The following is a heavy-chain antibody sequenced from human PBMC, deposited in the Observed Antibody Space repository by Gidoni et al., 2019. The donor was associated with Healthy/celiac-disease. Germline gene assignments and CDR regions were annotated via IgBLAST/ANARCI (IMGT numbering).Heavy chain of an antibody. CDR2: IWYDGSNK. D-gene: IGHD6-19*01. CDR3: ARIAVAGQGRRTYYYYYGMDV. Sequence: QVQLVESGGGVVQPGRSLRLSCAASGFTFSRYGMPWVRQAPGKGLEWVAVIWYDGSNKYYADSVKGRFTISRDNSKNTLYLQMNSLRAEDTAVYYCARIAVAGQGRRTYYYYYGMDVWGQGTTVTVSS. J-gene: IGHJ6*02. CDR1: GFTFSRYG. V-gene: IGHV3-33*01.